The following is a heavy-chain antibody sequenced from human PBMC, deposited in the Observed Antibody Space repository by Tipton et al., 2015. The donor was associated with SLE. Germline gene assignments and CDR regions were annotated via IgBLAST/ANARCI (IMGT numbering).Heavy chain of an antibody. CDR3: ATGYYGSGSYV. CDR2: AYHSGST. J-gene: IGHJ4*02. D-gene: IGHD3-10*01. Sequence: TLSLTCAVSGYFISSGYYWGWIRQPPGKGLEWIGIAYHSGSTYYNPSLESRVTISIDTSKNQFSLKLNSVTAADTAVYYCATGYYGSGSYVWGQGTLVTVSS. CDR1: GYFISSGYY. V-gene: IGHV4-38-2*01.